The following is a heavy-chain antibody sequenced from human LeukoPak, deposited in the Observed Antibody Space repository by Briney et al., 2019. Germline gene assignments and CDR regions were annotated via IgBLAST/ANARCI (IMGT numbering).Heavy chain of an antibody. CDR2: IRREGQSYTT. J-gene: IGHJ3*02. Sequence: PVGSLGLSCAPSGFTFSDDILDWVRQAPGKGLEWVGRIRREGQSYTTEYAASVKGRFTISRDDSKNSLYLHMNSLRTEDKAVYYCSRDGKEAANSAFDIWGQGTMVTVS. CDR1: GFTFSDDI. V-gene: IGHV3-72*01. D-gene: IGHD2-15*01. CDR3: SRDGKEAANSAFDI.